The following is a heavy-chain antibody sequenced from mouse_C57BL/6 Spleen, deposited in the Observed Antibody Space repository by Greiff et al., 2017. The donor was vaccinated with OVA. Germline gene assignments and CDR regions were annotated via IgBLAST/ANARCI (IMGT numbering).Heavy chain of an antibody. CDR3: AREAHYGYGGVDY. Sequence: QVQLQQSGPELVKPGASVKISCKASGYAFSSSWMNWVKQRPGKGLEWIGRIYPGDGDTNYNGKFKGKATLTADKSSSTAYMQLSSLTSEDSAVYFCAREAHYGYGGVDYWGQGTTLTVSS. CDR1: GYAFSSSW. CDR2: IYPGDGDT. D-gene: IGHD2-2*01. J-gene: IGHJ2*01. V-gene: IGHV1-82*01.